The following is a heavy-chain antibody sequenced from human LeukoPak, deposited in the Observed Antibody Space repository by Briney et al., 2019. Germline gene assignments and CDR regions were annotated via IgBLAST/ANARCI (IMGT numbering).Heavy chain of an antibody. Sequence: GASVKVSCKASGYTFTSYGISWVRQAPGQGLEWMGWISAYNGNTNYAQKLQGRVTMTTDTSTSTAYMELRSLRSDDTAVYYCATDRPFIWFGEGDAFDIWGQGTMVTVSS. D-gene: IGHD3-10*01. CDR3: ATDRPFIWFGEGDAFDI. V-gene: IGHV1-18*01. CDR1: GYTFTSYG. CDR2: ISAYNGNT. J-gene: IGHJ3*02.